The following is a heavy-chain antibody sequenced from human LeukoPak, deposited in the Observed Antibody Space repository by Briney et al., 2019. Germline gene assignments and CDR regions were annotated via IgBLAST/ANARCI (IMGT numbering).Heavy chain of an antibody. CDR2: IYSGGST. CDR1: GFTVSSNY. J-gene: IGHJ3*02. D-gene: IGHD1-26*01. Sequence: GGSLRLSCAASGFTVSSNYMSWVRQAPGKGLEWVSVIYSGGSTYYADSVKGRFTISRDNSKNTLYLQMNSLRAEDTAVYYCASGSYAVEHAFDIWGQGTMVTVSS. CDR3: ASGSYAVEHAFDI. V-gene: IGHV3-53*01.